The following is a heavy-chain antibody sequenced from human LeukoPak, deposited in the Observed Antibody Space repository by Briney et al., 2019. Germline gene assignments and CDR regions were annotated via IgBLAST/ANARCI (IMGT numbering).Heavy chain of an antibody. CDR1: GFTFNGFA. CDR3: AKMKGHPLPKYYMDV. J-gene: IGHJ6*01. Sequence: GGSLRLSCAASGFTFNGFAMSWVRRTPGKGLEWVSGISGSGDNTLYAASVKGRFTISRDNSKNTLYLEMNSLRVEDTAIYYCAKMKGHPLPKYYMDVWGQGTTVTVSS. D-gene: IGHD2/OR15-2a*01. V-gene: IGHV3-23*01. CDR2: ISGSGDNT.